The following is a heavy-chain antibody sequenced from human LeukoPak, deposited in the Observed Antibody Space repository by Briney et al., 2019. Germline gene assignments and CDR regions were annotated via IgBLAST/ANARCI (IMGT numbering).Heavy chain of an antibody. D-gene: IGHD1-26*01. CDR2: ISGYNGDT. CDR3: ARGTWETAARPYSFDT. CDR1: AFSFISFG. V-gene: IGHV1-18*01. Sequence: ASVKVSCKAFAFSFISFGFNWVRQAPGQELEWMGWISGYNGDTKYAQKFQGRVTMTTDTSTSTAYMELRSLRSDDTAVYYCARGTWETAARPYSFDTWGQGTLVTVTS. J-gene: IGHJ4*02.